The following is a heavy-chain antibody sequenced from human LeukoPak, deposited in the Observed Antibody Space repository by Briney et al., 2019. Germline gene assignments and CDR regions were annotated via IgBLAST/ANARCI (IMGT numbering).Heavy chain of an antibody. CDR3: ARDNGEMGYSDY. J-gene: IGHJ4*02. CDR2: ISSSSSYI. CDR1: GFTFSSYS. V-gene: IGHV3-21*06. Sequence: GGSLRLSCAASGFTFSSYSMNWVRQAPGKGLEWVSSISSSSSYIYYADSVKGRFTISRDNAKNSLYLQMNSLRAEDTAVYYCARDNGEMGYSDYWGQGTLVTVSS. D-gene: IGHD7-27*01.